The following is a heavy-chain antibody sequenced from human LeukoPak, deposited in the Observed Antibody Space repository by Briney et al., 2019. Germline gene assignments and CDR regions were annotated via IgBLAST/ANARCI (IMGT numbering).Heavy chain of an antibody. CDR1: GFTFSSYW. CDR2: INSDGSST. V-gene: IGHV3-74*01. J-gene: IGHJ4*02. D-gene: IGHD3-22*01. CDR3: AREGPDSSGYYSDY. Sequence: PGGSLRLSCAASGFTFSSYWMHWVRQAPGMGLVWVSRINSDGSSTAYADAVKGRFTISRDNSKNTLYLHMNSLRDEDTAVYYCAREGPDSSGYYSDYWGQGTLLTVSS.